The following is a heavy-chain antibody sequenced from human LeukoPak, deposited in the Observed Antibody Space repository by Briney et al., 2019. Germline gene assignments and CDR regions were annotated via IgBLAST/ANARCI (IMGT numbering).Heavy chain of an antibody. V-gene: IGHV3-7*01. CDR1: GFTFSSYW. J-gene: IGHJ6*04. Sequence: GGSLRLSCAASGFTFSSYWMSWVRQAPGKGVEWVANIKQDGSEKYYVDCVKGGFTISRDNAKNSLYLQMNSLRAEDTAVYYCAELGITMIGGVWGKGTTVTISS. D-gene: IGHD3-10*02. CDR2: IKQDGSEK. CDR3: AELGITMIGGV.